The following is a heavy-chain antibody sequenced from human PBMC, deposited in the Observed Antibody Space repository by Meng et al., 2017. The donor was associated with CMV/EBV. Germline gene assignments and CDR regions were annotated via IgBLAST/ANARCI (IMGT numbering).Heavy chain of an antibody. J-gene: IGHJ5*02. CDR3: ARQDIVVVPAALPNWFDP. D-gene: IGHD2-2*01. CDR1: GGSISSSSYY. V-gene: IGHV4-39*01. CDR2: IYYSGST. Sequence: GSLRLSCTVSGGSISSSSYYWGWIRQPPGKGLEWIGSIYYSGSTYYNPSLKSRVTISVDTSKNQFSLKLSSVTAADTAVYYCARQDIVVVPAALPNWFDPWAREPWSPSPQ.